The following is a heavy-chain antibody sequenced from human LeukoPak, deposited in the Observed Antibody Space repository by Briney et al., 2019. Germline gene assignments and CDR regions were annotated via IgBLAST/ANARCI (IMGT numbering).Heavy chain of an antibody. J-gene: IGHJ4*02. CDR3: ARQGYGSGSDETIDY. CDR2: VYPGDSDT. CDR1: GYSFTSYW. Sequence: GESLKISCKGSGYSFTSYWIGWVRQMPGKGLEWMGIVYPGDSDTRYSPSFKGQVTISADKSISTAYLQWSSLKASDTAMYYCARQGYGSGSDETIDYWGQGTLVTVSS. V-gene: IGHV5-51*01. D-gene: IGHD3-10*01.